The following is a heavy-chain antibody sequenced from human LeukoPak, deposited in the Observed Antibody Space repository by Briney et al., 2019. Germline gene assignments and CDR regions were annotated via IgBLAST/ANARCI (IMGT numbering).Heavy chain of an antibody. D-gene: IGHD6-13*01. J-gene: IGHJ4*02. CDR2: ISSPGNT. CDR3: VKGRISEDGLDF. CDR1: GFTFSRSA. Sequence: GGSLRLSCADSGFTFSRSAMTWARQTPGKGLDWVSSISSPGNTYYADSVKGRFTISRDNSKNMLYLQMNSLRAEDTAVYYCVKGRISEDGLDFWGQGTLVTVSS. V-gene: IGHV3-23*01.